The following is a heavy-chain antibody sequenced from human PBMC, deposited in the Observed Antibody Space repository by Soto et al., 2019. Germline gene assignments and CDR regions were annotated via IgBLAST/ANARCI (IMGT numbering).Heavy chain of an antibody. D-gene: IGHD3-10*01. CDR2: ISSNGGST. Sequence: PERSLRLSCSVSASVFSFGTYAMPCVLQAPGKGLEFVSAISSNGGSTYNADSVKGRFTISRDNSKNTLYLQMSSLRAEDTAVYYCVKGSSAYYYGSGSYSGLDYWGQGT. CDR3: VKGSSAYYYGSGSYSGLDY. V-gene: IGHV3-64D*06. J-gene: IGHJ4*02. CDR1: VFSFGTYA.